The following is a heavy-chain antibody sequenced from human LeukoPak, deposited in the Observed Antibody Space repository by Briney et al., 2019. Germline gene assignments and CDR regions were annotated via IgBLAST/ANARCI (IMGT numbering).Heavy chain of an antibody. V-gene: IGHV4-38-2*02. Sequence: SETLSLTCTVSGYSISSGYYWGWIRQPPGKGLEWIGSIYHSGSTYYNPSLKSRVTISVDTSKNQFSLKLSSVTAADTAVYYCARHPNYCSSTSCYPWFDPWGQGTLVTVSS. CDR1: GYSISSGYY. D-gene: IGHD2-2*01. CDR3: ARHPNYCSSTSCYPWFDP. J-gene: IGHJ5*02. CDR2: IYHSGST.